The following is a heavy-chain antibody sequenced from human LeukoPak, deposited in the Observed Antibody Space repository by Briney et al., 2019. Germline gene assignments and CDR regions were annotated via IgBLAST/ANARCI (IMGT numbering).Heavy chain of an antibody. Sequence: PSVNVSCKASRYTFTGYYMHWARQAPGQGLEWRGWINPNSGGTDHAQKFQGRVTMTRDTSISTAFMELSSLRSDDTAVYYCARDWLTSRWVDYWGQGTLVTVSS. CDR2: INPNSGGT. CDR1: RYTFTGYY. V-gene: IGHV1-2*02. J-gene: IGHJ4*02. D-gene: IGHD6-13*01. CDR3: ARDWLTSRWVDY.